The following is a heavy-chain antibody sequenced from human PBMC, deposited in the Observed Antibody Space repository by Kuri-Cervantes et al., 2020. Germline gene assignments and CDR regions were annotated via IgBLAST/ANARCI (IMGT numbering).Heavy chain of an antibody. D-gene: IGHD6-19*01. CDR1: GGSITNDY. CDR3: ARDLAQVSGTGLGY. J-gene: IGHJ4*02. V-gene: IGHV4-4*07. CDR2: IYTTGRT. Sequence: SETLSLTCTVSGGSITNDYWSWIRQPVGKRPEWIGRIYTTGRTNYNPSLKSRVIISIDKSKNQFSLNLSSVTAADTAVYYCARDLAQVSGTGLGYWGQGTLVTVSS.